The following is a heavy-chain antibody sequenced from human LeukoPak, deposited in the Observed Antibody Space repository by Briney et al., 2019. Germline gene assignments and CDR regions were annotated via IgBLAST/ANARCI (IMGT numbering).Heavy chain of an antibody. Sequence: PSETLSLTCTVSGGSISSYYWSWIRQPPGKGLEWIGYIYYSGSTNYNPSLKSRVTISVDTSKNQFSLKLSSVTAADTAVYYCARGGSSWHPWNWFDPWGQGTLVTVSS. CDR3: ARGGSSWHPWNWFDP. D-gene: IGHD6-13*01. V-gene: IGHV4-59*01. CDR1: GGSISSYY. J-gene: IGHJ5*02. CDR2: IYYSGST.